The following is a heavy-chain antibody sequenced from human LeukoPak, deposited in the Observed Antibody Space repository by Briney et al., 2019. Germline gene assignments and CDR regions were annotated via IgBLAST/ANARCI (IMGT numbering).Heavy chain of an antibody. J-gene: IGHJ6*04. V-gene: IGHV1-3*01. CDR3: ARDLSRITMVRGVNGMDV. D-gene: IGHD3-10*01. CDR2: INAGNGNT. Sequence: EASVKVSCKASGYTFTSYAMHWVRQAPGQRLEWMGWINAGNGNTKYSQKFQGRVTITRDTSASTAYMEVSSLRSEDTAVYYCARDLSRITMVRGVNGMDVWGKGTTVTVSS. CDR1: GYTFTSYA.